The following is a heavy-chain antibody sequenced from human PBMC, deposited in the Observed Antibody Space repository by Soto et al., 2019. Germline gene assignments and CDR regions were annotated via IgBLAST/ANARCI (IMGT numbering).Heavy chain of an antibody. CDR1: GFTFSSYG. D-gene: IGHD5-18*01. Sequence: GESLKISCAASGFTFSSYGMHWVRQAPGKGLEWVAVIWYDGSNKYYADSVKGRFTISRDNSKNTLYLQMNSLRAEDTAVYYCARGWGFSYGDAFDIWGQGTMVTVSS. CDR3: ARGWGFSYGDAFDI. V-gene: IGHV3-33*01. J-gene: IGHJ3*02. CDR2: IWYDGSNK.